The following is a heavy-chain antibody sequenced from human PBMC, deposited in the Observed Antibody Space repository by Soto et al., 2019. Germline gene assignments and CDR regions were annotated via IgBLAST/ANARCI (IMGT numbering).Heavy chain of an antibody. CDR1: GFTFSRYA. CDR3: ASSSGDLDVYGMDI. V-gene: IGHV3-23*01. CDR2: VTGGGHTT. J-gene: IGHJ6*02. Sequence: QLLESGGGLVQPGGSLRLSCAASGFTFSRYAMSWVRQAPGKGLEWVSTVTGGGHTTYNADSVNGRFTISRDNSKNTLYLQMNTLRAEDTAIYYCASSSGDLDVYGMDIWGPGTTVTVSS. D-gene: IGHD3-10*01.